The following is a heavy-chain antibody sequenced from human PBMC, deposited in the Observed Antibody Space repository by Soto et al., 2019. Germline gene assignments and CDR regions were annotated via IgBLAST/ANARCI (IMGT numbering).Heavy chain of an antibody. J-gene: IGHJ5*02. CDR2: ISSYNGNT. CDR3: ARGPRYCSSSSCFSRVTWFDH. CDR1: GYTFTSYG. Sequence: QVQLVQSGAEVKKPGASVKVSCKASGYTFTSYGISWVRQAPGQGLEWMGGISSYNGNTNYAQKVQGRVTMTTDTSASTTFMELRSLRSDDTAVYYCARGPRYCSSSSCFSRVTWFDHWGQGTLVTVSS. D-gene: IGHD2-2*01. V-gene: IGHV1-18*01.